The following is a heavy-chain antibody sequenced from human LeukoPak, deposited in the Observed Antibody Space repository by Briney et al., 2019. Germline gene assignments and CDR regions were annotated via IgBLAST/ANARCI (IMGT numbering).Heavy chain of an antibody. CDR2: IYPGDSDT. V-gene: IGHV5-51*01. J-gene: IGHJ4*02. CDR1: GYSFTSYW. D-gene: IGHD2-15*01. CDR3: ARAEGYCSGGSCSDY. Sequence: GESLKISCKGSGYSFTSYWIGWVRQMPGKGLEWMGMIYPGDSDTRYSPSFQGQVTISADKSISTAYLQWSSLKASDTAMYYCARAEGYCSGGSCSDYWGQGTLVTVSS.